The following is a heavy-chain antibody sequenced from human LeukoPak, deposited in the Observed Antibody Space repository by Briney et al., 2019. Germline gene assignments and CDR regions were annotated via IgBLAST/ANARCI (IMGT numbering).Heavy chain of an antibody. J-gene: IGHJ4*02. CDR3: ARGEVLRFLEWFPDY. V-gene: IGHV3-21*01. CDR2: ISSSSSYI. CDR1: GFTFSSYS. D-gene: IGHD3-3*01. Sequence: GGSLRLSCAASGFTFSSYSMNWVRQAPGKGLEWVSSISSSSSYIYYADSVKGRFTISRDNAKNSLYLQMNSLRAEDTAVYYCARGEVLRFLEWFPDYWGQGTLATVSS.